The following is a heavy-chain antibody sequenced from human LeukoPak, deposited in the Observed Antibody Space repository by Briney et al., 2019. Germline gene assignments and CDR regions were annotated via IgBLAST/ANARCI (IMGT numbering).Heavy chain of an antibody. J-gene: IGHJ4*02. CDR3: ARGPDYGLTGDY. CDR1: GYTFTKNY. D-gene: IGHD7-27*01. CDR2: INPSGGST. Sequence: AASVKVSCKASGYTFTKNYMHWVQQAPGQGLEWMGIINPSGGSTRYAEKFQGRVTMTRDTSTSTVYMEVSSLKSEDTAVYYCARGPDYGLTGDYWGQGTLVTVSS. V-gene: IGHV1-46*01.